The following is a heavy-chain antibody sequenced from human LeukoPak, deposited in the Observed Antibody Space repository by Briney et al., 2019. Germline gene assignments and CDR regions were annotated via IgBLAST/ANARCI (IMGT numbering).Heavy chain of an antibody. Sequence: GGSLRLSCAASGFTFSSYGMHWVRQAPGKGLEWVAVIWYDGGNKYYADSVKGRFTISRDNSKNTLYLQMNSLRAEDTAVYYCAKGPYYYDSSGYYADYWGQGTLVTVSS. CDR3: AKGPYYYDSSGYYADY. J-gene: IGHJ4*02. CDR1: GFTFSSYG. D-gene: IGHD3-22*01. CDR2: IWYDGGNK. V-gene: IGHV3-33*06.